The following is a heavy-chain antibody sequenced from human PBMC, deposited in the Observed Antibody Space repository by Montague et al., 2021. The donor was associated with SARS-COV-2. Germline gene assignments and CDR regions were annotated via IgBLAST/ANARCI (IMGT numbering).Heavy chain of an antibody. J-gene: IGHJ4*02. V-gene: IGHV4-61*08. Sequence: SETLSLTCTVSGGSISSGDYYWNWLRQPPGKGLEWIGYISDSGSTNYNPSLTSRVTMSVDTSKNQFSLKVNSVTAADTAVYYCARHYSATLPAVYWGQGTLVTVSS. CDR1: GGSISSGDYY. CDR3: ARHYSATLPAVY. CDR2: ISDSGST. D-gene: IGHD2-15*01.